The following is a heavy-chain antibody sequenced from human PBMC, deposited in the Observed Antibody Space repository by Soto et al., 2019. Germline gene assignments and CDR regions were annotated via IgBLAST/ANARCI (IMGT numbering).Heavy chain of an antibody. CDR2: IYYSGST. J-gene: IGHJ5*02. Sequence: QVQLQESGPGLVKPSQTLSLTCTVSGGSIRSGGYYWSWIRQHPGKGLEWIGYIYYSGSTYYNPSLKSRVTISVDTSKNQFSLKLSSVTAADTAVYYCARGLTPVWFGEPNWFDPWGQGTLVTVSS. D-gene: IGHD3-10*01. CDR3: ARGLTPVWFGEPNWFDP. CDR1: GGSIRSGGYY. V-gene: IGHV4-31*03.